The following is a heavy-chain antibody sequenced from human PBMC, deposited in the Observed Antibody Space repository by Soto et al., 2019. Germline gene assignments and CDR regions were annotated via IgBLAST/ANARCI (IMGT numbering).Heavy chain of an antibody. D-gene: IGHD3-10*01. Sequence: ASVKVSCKASGGTFSSYAISWVRQAPGQGLEWMGGIIPIFGTANYAQKFQGRVTITADESTSTAYMELSSLRSEDTAVYYCARDVPMVREIYYGMDVWGQGTTVTVSS. CDR3: ARDVPMVREIYYGMDV. V-gene: IGHV1-69*13. J-gene: IGHJ6*02. CDR1: GGTFSSYA. CDR2: IIPIFGTA.